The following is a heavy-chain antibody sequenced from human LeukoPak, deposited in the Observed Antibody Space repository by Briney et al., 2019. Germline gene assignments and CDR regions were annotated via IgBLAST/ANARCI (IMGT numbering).Heavy chain of an antibody. J-gene: IGHJ4*02. D-gene: IGHD3-16*01. V-gene: IGHV4-34*01. CDR2: INHSGST. CDR1: GGSFSGYY. CDR3: ARARSYDVFLDY. Sequence: SETLSLTCAVYGGSFSGYYWSWIRQPPGKGLEWIGEINHSGSTNYNPSLKSRVTISVDTSKNQFSLKLSSVTAADTAVYYCARARSYDVFLDYWGQGTLVTVSS.